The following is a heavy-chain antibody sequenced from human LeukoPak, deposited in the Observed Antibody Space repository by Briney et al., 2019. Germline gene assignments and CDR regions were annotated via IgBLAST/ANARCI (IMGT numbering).Heavy chain of an antibody. Sequence: SETLSLTCAVYGGSFSGYYWSWIRQPPGKGLEWIGEINHSGSTNYNPSLKSRVTISVDTSKNQFSLKLSSVTAADTAVYYCARLYEYSRNYWGQGTLVTVSS. D-gene: IGHD6-6*01. V-gene: IGHV4-34*01. CDR1: GGSFSGYY. CDR3: ARLYEYSRNY. J-gene: IGHJ4*02. CDR2: INHSGST.